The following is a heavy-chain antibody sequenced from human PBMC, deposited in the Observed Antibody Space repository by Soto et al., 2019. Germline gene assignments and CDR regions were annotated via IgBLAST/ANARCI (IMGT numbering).Heavy chain of an antibody. CDR2: INAGNGNT. Sequence: SXKVCYEASGYTXTSYAMHLVRQAPGQSLEWMGWINAGNGNTKYSQKFQGRVNITRETSASTAYMELSSLTSEDTAVYYCARGRVRGVNGLNWFAPWGQGTLVTVSS. V-gene: IGHV1-3*01. CDR1: GYTXTSYA. CDR3: ARGRVRGVNGLNWFAP. J-gene: IGHJ5*02. D-gene: IGHD3-10*01.